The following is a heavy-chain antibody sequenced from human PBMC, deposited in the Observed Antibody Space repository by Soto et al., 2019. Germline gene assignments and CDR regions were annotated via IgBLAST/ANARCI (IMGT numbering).Heavy chain of an antibody. D-gene: IGHD3-22*01. CDR3: ARGRMITMIVVVNLDRFDP. Sequence: ASVKVSCKASGYTFTSYYMHWVRQAPGQGLEWMGIINPSGGSTSYAQKFQGRVTMTRDTSTSTVYMELSSLRSEDTAVYYCARGRMITMIVVVNLDRFDPWGQGTLVTVSS. J-gene: IGHJ5*02. V-gene: IGHV1-46*01. CDR1: GYTFTSYY. CDR2: INPSGGST.